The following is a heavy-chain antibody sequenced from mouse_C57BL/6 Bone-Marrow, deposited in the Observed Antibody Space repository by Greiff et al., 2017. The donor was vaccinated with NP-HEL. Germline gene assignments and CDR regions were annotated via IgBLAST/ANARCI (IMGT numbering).Heavy chain of an antibody. V-gene: IGHV5-9*01. J-gene: IGHJ4*01. CDR1: GFTFSSYT. CDR2: ISGGGGNT. Sequence: EVKLVESGGGLVKPGGSLKLSCAASGFTFSSYTMSWVRQTPEKRLEWVATISGGGGNTYYPDSVKGRFTISRDNAKNTLYLQMSRLRSEDTALYYCARRDYYSNYEDAMDYWGQGTSVTVSS. D-gene: IGHD2-5*01. CDR3: ARRDYYSNYEDAMDY.